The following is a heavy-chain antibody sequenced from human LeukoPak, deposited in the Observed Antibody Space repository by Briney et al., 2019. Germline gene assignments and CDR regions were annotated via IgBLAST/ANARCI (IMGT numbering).Heavy chain of an antibody. CDR3: ARGGDSSSWYESLMLGYYYYGMDV. CDR2: IIPIFGTA. J-gene: IGHJ6*04. D-gene: IGHD6-13*01. Sequence: ASVKVSCKASGYTFTSYGISWVRQAPGQGLEWMGGIIPIFGTANYAQKFQGRVTITADKSTSTAYMELSSLRSEDTAVYYCARGGDSSSWYESLMLGYYYYGMDVWGKGTTVTVSS. CDR1: GYTFTSYG. V-gene: IGHV1-69*06.